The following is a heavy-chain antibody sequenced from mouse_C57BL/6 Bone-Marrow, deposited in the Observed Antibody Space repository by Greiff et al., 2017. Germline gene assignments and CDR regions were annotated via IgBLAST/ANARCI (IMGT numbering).Heavy chain of an antibody. J-gene: IGHJ2*01. Sequence: VQLQQSGAELVRPGASVKLSCTASGFNIKDDYMHWVKQRPEQGLEWIGWIDPENGDTEYASKFQGKATITADTSSNTAYLQLSSLTSEDTAVYYGTIPRGYDGYWGQGTTLTVSA. V-gene: IGHV14-4*01. CDR2: IDPENGDT. CDR1: GFNIKDDY. CDR3: TIPRGYDGY. D-gene: IGHD2-2*01.